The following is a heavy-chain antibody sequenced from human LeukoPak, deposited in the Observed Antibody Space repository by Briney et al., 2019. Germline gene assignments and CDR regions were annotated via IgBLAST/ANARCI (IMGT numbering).Heavy chain of an antibody. J-gene: IGHJ4*02. Sequence: SETLSLTCAVSGGSISSGGYSWSWIRQPPGTGLEWIGYIYHSGSTYYNPSLKSRVTISVDRSKNQFSLKLSSVTAADTAVYYCAREIPRNYFDYWGQGTLVTVSS. CDR1: GGSISSGGYS. CDR2: IYHSGST. CDR3: AREIPRNYFDY. V-gene: IGHV4-30-2*01.